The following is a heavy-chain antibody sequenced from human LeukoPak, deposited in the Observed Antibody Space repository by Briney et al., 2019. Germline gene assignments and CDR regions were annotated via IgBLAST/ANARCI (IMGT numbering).Heavy chain of an antibody. D-gene: IGHD3-22*01. J-gene: IGHJ3*02. V-gene: IGHV3-23*01. Sequence: GGSLRLSCAASGFTFSSYAMSWVRQAPGKGLEWVSAISGSGGSTYYADSVKGRFTISRDNSKNTLYLQMDSLRAEDAAVYYCAKDQRITMIVVVPDAFDIWGQGTMVTVSS. CDR2: ISGSGGST. CDR1: GFTFSSYA. CDR3: AKDQRITMIVVVPDAFDI.